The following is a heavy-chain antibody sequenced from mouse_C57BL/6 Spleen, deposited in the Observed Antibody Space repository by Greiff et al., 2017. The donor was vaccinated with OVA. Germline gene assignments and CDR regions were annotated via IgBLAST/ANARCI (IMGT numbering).Heavy chain of an antibody. J-gene: IGHJ3*01. Sequence: QVQLQQSGPELVKPGDSVKISCKASGYAFSSSWMNWVKQRPGKGLEWIGRIYPGDGDTNYNGKFKGNATLTADKSSSTAYMQLSSLTSEDSAVYFCAIYYPFAYWGQGTLVTVSA. CDR2: IYPGDGDT. D-gene: IGHD2-1*01. CDR3: AIYYPFAY. V-gene: IGHV1-82*01. CDR1: GYAFSSSW.